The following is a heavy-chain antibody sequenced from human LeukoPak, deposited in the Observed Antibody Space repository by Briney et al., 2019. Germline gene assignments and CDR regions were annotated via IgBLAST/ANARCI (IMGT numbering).Heavy chain of an antibody. D-gene: IGHD6-19*01. Sequence: GGSLRLSCAASGFTFSSYPMHWVRQAPGKGLEWVSIIYSGGNTYYADYVRGRFIISRDNSENTVYLQMNRLRAEDTAVYFCARPPGLAGHYSYYYGVDVWGQGTTVTVSS. J-gene: IGHJ6*02. CDR3: ARPPGLAGHYSYYYGVDV. CDR2: IYSGGNT. CDR1: GFTFSSYP. V-gene: IGHV3-66*04.